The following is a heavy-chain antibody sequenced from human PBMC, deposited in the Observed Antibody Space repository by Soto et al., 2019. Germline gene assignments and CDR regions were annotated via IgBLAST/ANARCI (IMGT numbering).Heavy chain of an antibody. D-gene: IGHD6-13*01. V-gene: IGHV1-3*01. J-gene: IGHJ4*02. CDR3: AREGAAAGPYYFDY. Sequence: QVQLVQSGAEVKKPGASVKVSCKASGYTFTNYAMHWVRQAPGQRLEWMGWDNAGNGNTKYSQKFQGRVTITRDTAASTAYMELSSLRSEDTAVYYSAREGAAAGPYYFDYWGQGTLVTVSS. CDR2: DNAGNGNT. CDR1: GYTFTNYA.